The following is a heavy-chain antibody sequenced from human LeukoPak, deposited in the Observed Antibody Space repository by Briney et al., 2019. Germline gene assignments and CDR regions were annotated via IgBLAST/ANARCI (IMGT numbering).Heavy chain of an antibody. CDR1: GFTFSSYA. V-gene: IGHV3-23*01. CDR2: ISGSGGST. J-gene: IGHJ3*01. CDR3: ARACSGGSCYLAAFDV. Sequence: GGSLRLSCAASGFTFSSYAMSWVRQAPGKGLEWVSAISGSGGSTYYADSVKGRFTISRDNSKNTLYLLMNSLRAEDTAVYYCARACSGGSCYLAAFDVWGQGTMVTVSS. D-gene: IGHD2-15*01.